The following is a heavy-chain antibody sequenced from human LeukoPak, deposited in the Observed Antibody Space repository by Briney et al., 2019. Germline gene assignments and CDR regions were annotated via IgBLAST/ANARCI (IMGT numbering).Heavy chain of an antibody. CDR3: ARDYYDRTGYHDAFDI. CDR1: GFTFSSYN. Sequence: AGGSLRLSCAASGFTFSSYNMNWVRQAPGKGLEWVSYISSSSSTIYYADSVKSRFTISRDNPKNSLYLQMNSLRDEDTAVYYCARDYYDRTGYHDAFDIWGQGTMVTVSS. J-gene: IGHJ3*02. CDR2: ISSSSSTI. V-gene: IGHV3-48*02. D-gene: IGHD3-22*01.